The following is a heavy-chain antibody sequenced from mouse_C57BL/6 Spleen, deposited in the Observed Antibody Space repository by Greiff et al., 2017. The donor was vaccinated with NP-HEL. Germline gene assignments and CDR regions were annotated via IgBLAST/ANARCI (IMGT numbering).Heavy chain of an antibody. Sequence: QVQLQQSGPGLVQPSQSLSITCTVSGFSLTSYGVHWVRQSPGKGLEWLGVIWRGGSTDYNAAFMSRLSITKDNSKSQVFFKMNSLQADDTAIYYCAKNSDYGSSPLPMDYWGQGTSVTVSS. D-gene: IGHD1-1*01. J-gene: IGHJ4*01. CDR1: GFSLTSYG. CDR2: IWRGGST. CDR3: AKNSDYGSSPLPMDY. V-gene: IGHV2-5*01.